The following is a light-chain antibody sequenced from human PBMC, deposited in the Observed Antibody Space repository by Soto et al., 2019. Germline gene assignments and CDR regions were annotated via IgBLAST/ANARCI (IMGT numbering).Light chain of an antibody. J-gene: IGKJ3*01. V-gene: IGKV1D-13*01. CDR2: DAS. CDR3: QQFNKWPVT. CDR1: QAISSA. Sequence: ANQLTQSPSSLSASVGDRVTITCRASQAISSALAWYQQKPGKPPKLLIYDASTLQSGVPSRFSGTASGTDFTLTINSLQPEDFATYYCQQFNKWPVTFGPGTKVDIK.